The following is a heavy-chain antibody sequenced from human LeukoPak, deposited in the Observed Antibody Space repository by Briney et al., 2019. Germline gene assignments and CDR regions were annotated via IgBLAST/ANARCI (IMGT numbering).Heavy chain of an antibody. J-gene: IGHJ4*02. CDR2: IFHSGIT. Sequence: PSETLSLTCAVSGYSISSGYYWGWIRQPPGKGVEWIGSIFHSGITYYNPSLETRVTLSVDTSKNQFSLNVNSVTAADTAVYYCARGAGTRHLDYWGQGTLVTVSS. V-gene: IGHV4-38-2*01. D-gene: IGHD1-7*01. CDR3: ARGAGTRHLDY. CDR1: GYSISSGYY.